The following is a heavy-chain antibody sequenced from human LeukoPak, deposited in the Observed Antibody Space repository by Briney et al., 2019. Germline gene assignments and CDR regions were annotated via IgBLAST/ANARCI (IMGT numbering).Heavy chain of an antibody. D-gene: IGHD7-27*01. CDR1: GFTFSDYY. Sequence: PGGSLRLSCAASGFTFSDYYMSWIRQAPGKGLQWVSHISSGGSARYYADSVKGRFTISRDNTKNSLYLQMNSLKASDTAMYYCARQTGDNAFDIWGRGTMVTVSS. V-gene: IGHV3-11*01. J-gene: IGHJ3*02. CDR3: ARQTGDNAFDI. CDR2: ISSGGSAR.